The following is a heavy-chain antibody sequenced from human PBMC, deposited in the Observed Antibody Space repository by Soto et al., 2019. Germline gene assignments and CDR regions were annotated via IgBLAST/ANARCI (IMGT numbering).Heavy chain of an antibody. Sequence: QVPLQESGPGLVKPSQTLSLTCTVSGGSISSEGYYWSWFRQLPGKGLEWIGDIYYSGTTYHNPSLRSRLTISGDASKNQFSLKLSSVTDADTALYHCARGRGYSYGPYYFDCWGQGTLVTVSS. CDR1: GGSISSEGYY. V-gene: IGHV4-31*03. D-gene: IGHD5-18*01. CDR3: ARGRGYSYGPYYFDC. J-gene: IGHJ4*02. CDR2: IYYSGTT.